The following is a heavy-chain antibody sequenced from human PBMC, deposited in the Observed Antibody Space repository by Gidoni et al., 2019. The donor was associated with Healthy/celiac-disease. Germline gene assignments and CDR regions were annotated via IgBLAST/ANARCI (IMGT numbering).Heavy chain of an antibody. J-gene: IGHJ5*02. D-gene: IGHD3-3*01. Sequence: QVQLQQWGAGLLKPSETLSLTCAVYGGSFSGYYWSWIRQPPGKGLEWIGEINHSGSTNYNPSLKSRVTISVDTSKNQFSLKLSSVTAADTAVYYCARVGFTIYHNWFDPWGQGTLVTVSS. V-gene: IGHV4-34*01. CDR2: INHSGST. CDR1: GGSFSGYY. CDR3: ARVGFTIYHNWFDP.